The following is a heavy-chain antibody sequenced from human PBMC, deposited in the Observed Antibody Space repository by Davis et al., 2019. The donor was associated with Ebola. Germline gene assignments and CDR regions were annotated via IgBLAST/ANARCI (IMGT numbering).Heavy chain of an antibody. CDR2: VHYSGSP. Sequence: PSETLSLTCSVSGGSISSDYWSWLRQPPGKGLEWIGNVHYSGSPTYKPSLKSRVSISVNASKTQFSLKLTSVTAADTAVYYCAKNGRNWSVPHYYGMDVWGQGTTVTVSS. CDR1: GGSISSDY. D-gene: IGHD1-1*01. V-gene: IGHV4-59*01. CDR3: AKNGRNWSVPHYYGMDV. J-gene: IGHJ6*02.